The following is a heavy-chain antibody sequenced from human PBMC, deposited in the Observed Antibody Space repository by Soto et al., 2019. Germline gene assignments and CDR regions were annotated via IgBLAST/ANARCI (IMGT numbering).Heavy chain of an antibody. CDR1: GASIRSYY. Sequence: SETLSLTCTVSGASIRSYYWSWIRQPPGKGLEWIGYIYYSGSTNYNPSLKRRVTISEATSKNQFSLKLSSVTAADTAVYYGARAAYCGGDCYYFDYWGQGTLVTVSS. CDR2: IYYSGST. V-gene: IGHV4-59*01. D-gene: IGHD2-21*02. CDR3: ARAAYCGGDCYYFDY. J-gene: IGHJ4*02.